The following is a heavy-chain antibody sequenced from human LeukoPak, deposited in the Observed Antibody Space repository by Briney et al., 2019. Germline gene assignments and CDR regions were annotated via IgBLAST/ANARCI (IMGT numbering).Heavy chain of an antibody. J-gene: IGHJ4*02. D-gene: IGHD1-26*01. CDR3: ARMSGSSTRSFDY. Sequence: GGSLRLSCAASGFTFSSYWMNWVRQAPGKGLEWVANIKHDGSEKYYVDSVKGRFTISRDNAKNSLYLQMNSLRAEDTAVYYCARMSGSSTRSFDYWGQGTLVIVSS. V-gene: IGHV3-7*01. CDR1: GFTFSSYW. CDR2: IKHDGSEK.